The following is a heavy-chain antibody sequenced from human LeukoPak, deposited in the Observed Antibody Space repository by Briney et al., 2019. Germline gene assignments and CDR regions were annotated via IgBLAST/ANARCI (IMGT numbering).Heavy chain of an antibody. CDR3: ARGERMGLDY. D-gene: IGHD1-26*01. CDR1: GGSISIYY. CDR2: IYYSGTI. J-gene: IGHJ4*02. V-gene: IGHV4-59*01. Sequence: SETLSLXCIVSGGSISIYYWSWIRQSPGKVLEWIGYIYYSGTINYNPSLNSRVTISLDTSRDQFSLNVSSVTAADTAVYYCARGERMGLDYWGQGALVTVSS.